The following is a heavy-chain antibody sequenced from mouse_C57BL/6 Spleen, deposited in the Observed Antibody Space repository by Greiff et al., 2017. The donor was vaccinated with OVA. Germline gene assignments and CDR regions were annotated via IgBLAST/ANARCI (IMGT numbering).Heavy chain of an antibody. D-gene: IGHD3-2*02. CDR1: GYTFTSYW. CDR2: IDPSDSYT. CDR3: ARGGAQATLYFDY. V-gene: IGHV1-50*01. Sequence: QVQLQQPGAELVKPGASVKLSCKASGYTFTSYWMQWVKQRPGQGLEWIGEIDPSDSYTNYNQKFKGKATLTVDTSSSTAYMQLSSLTSEDSAVYYCARGGAQATLYFDYWGQGTTLTVSS. J-gene: IGHJ2*01.